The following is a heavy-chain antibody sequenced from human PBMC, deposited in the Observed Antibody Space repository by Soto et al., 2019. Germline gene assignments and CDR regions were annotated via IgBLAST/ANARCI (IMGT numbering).Heavy chain of an antibody. J-gene: IGHJ6*03. Sequence: EVQLLESGGGLVQPGGSLRLSCAASGFTFSSYAMSWVRQAPGKGLEWVSAISGSGGSTYYADSVKGRFTISRDNSKNTLYLQMNSLRAEDTAVYYCAKDRLERVIAIYYYYYMDVWGKGTTVTVSS. V-gene: IGHV3-23*01. CDR3: AKDRLERVIAIYYYYYMDV. D-gene: IGHD3-16*02. CDR1: GFTFSSYA. CDR2: ISGSGGST.